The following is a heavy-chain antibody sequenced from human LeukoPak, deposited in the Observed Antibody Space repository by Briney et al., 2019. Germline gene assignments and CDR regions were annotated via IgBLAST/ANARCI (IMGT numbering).Heavy chain of an antibody. CDR1: GYTFTSYG. D-gene: IGHD1-7*01. CDR2: ISAYNGNT. J-gene: IGHJ4*02. V-gene: IGHV1-18*01. CDR3: ARYFLTGTTPSIFDY. Sequence: GASVKVSCKASGYTFTSYGISWVRQAPGQGLEWMGWISAYNGNTNYAQKLQGRVTMTTDTSTSTAYMELRSLRSDDTAVYYCARYFLTGTTPSIFDYWGQGTLVIVSS.